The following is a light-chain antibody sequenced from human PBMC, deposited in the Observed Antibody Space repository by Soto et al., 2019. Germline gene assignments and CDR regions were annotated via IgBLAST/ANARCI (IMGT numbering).Light chain of an antibody. CDR3: EQYNSYPWT. CDR2: DAS. J-gene: IGKJ1*01. Sequence: DIQMTQSPSTLSASVGDRVTITCRASQSISSWWAWYQQKPGKAPKLLIYDASSLESGVPSRFSGSGSATAFTLTISSLRPDDFATYYCEQYNSYPWTFGQGTKVEIK. V-gene: IGKV1-5*01. CDR1: QSISSW.